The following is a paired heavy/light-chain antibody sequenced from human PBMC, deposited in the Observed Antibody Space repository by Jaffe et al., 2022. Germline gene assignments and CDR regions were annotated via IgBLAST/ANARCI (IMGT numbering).Light chain of an antibody. CDR3: QQHGGSFT. Sequence: EIVLTQSPGTLSLSPGERATLSCRASQSVSSSYLAWYQQRPGQAPRLLIYGASSRATGIPDRFSGSGSGTDFTLTISRLEPEDFAVYHCQQHGGSFTFGPGTKVEIK. V-gene: IGKV3-20*01. CDR1: QSVSSSY. CDR2: GAS. J-gene: IGKJ3*01.
Heavy chain of an antibody. CDR2: IYHSGNT. V-gene: IGHV4-38-2*01. D-gene: IGHD1-26*01. CDR3: ARQPSAYNWFDP. CDR1: GYSISTGYY. J-gene: IGHJ5*02. Sequence: QVQLQESGPGLVKPSETLSLTCAVSGYSISTGYYWGWIRQAPGKGLEWIGSIYHSGNTYYNPSLKSRLTMSVDTSKNQFSLKLTSVTAADTAMYYCARQPSAYNWFDPWGQGTLVTVSS.